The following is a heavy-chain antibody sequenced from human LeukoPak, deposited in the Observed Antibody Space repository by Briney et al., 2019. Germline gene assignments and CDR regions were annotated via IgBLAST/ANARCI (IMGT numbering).Heavy chain of an antibody. CDR1: GFTFSSYE. CDR3: ARDSHLWSIDE. D-gene: IGHD5-18*01. Sequence: GGSLRLFCAASGFTFSSYEMNWVRQAPGKGLEWVSYISNSGSTIYYTDSVKGRFTISRDNAKNSLYLQMNNLRAEDTGVYYCARDSHLWSIDEWGQGSLVTVSS. J-gene: IGHJ4*02. CDR2: ISNSGSTI. V-gene: IGHV3-48*03.